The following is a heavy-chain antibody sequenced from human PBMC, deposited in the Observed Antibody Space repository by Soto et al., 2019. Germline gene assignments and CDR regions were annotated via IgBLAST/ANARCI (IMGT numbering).Heavy chain of an antibody. D-gene: IGHD3-10*01. V-gene: IGHV3-21*01. J-gene: IGHJ5*02. Sequence: EVQLVESGGGLVKPGGSLRLSCAASGFTFSSYSMNWVRQAPGKGLEWVSSISSSSRYIYYADSVKDRFTISRDNAKNSHNLQMNSPRAEDTAVYYCARPLPPVSWFDPWGQGTLVTVSS. CDR2: ISSSSRYI. CDR1: GFTFSSYS. CDR3: ARPLPPVSWFDP.